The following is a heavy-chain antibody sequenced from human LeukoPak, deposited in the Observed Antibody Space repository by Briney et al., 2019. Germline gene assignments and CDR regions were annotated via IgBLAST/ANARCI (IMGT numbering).Heavy chain of an antibody. D-gene: IGHD2-15*01. J-gene: IGHJ5*02. V-gene: IGHV3-48*04. Sequence: GGSLRLSCAASGFTFSSYSMNWVRQAPGKGLEWVSYISSSSSTIYYADSVRGRFTISRDNAKNSLYLQMNSLRAEDTAIYYCARDCSGGSCYSEVYWFDPWGQGTLVTVSS. CDR1: GFTFSSYS. CDR2: ISSSSSTI. CDR3: ARDCSGGSCYSEVYWFDP.